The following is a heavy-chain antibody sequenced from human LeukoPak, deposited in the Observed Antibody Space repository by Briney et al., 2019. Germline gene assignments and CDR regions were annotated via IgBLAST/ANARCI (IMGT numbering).Heavy chain of an antibody. V-gene: IGHV3-23*01. D-gene: IGHD3-10*01. CDR2: IIVIGGRT. J-gene: IGHJ4*02. CDR3: AKNLPMVRGVIITPYFDY. CDR1: GFTFSSYA. Sequence: QAGASLRLSCASAGFTFSSYAMSSVRQAPGKWLGWVSSIIVIGGRTYLGEFVEGRFTISRDNYKNTLYMEMNRLGAEETGVYYCAKNLPMVRGVIITPYFDYWGQGTLVTVSS.